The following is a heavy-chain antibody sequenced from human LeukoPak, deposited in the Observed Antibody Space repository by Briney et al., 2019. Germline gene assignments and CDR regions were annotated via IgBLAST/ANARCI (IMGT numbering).Heavy chain of an antibody. V-gene: IGHV4-39*01. CDR3: ARHYYDSTGYYYFDY. J-gene: IGHJ4*02. CDR2: LYYSGST. D-gene: IGHD3-22*01. CDR1: GGSISGTSYY. Sequence: SETLSLTCTVSGGSISGTSYYWGWIRQPPGKGLEWIGSLYYSGSTHYTPSLRSRVTMSVDTSKNQFSLNLSPVTAADTAVYYCARHYYDSTGYYYFDYWGQGTLVTVSS.